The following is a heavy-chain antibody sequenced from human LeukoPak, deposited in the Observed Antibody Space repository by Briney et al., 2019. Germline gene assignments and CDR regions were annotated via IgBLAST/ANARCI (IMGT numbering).Heavy chain of an antibody. D-gene: IGHD2-21*01. CDR1: GFTFSRYW. CDR3: ARYSRSADSF. CDR2: IRPDGSEE. Sequence: HAGGSLRLSCAASGFTFSRYWMSWVRQAPGKGLDWVANIRPDGSEEQYVDSVKGRFTISRDNAKNSLFLQMNSLRAEDTAVYYCARYSRSADSFWGQGTLVTVSS. J-gene: IGHJ4*02. V-gene: IGHV3-7*01.